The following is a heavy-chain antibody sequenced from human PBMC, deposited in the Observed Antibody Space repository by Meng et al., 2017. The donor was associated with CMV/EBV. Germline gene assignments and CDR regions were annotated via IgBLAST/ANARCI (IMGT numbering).Heavy chain of an antibody. D-gene: IGHD1-26*01. CDR3: ARGYSGTYRADY. CDR1: GFTFSSYW. CDR2: INSDGTSA. V-gene: IGHV3-74*01. J-gene: IGHJ4*02. Sequence: CADSGFTFSSYWMHWVRQVPGKGLVWVSRINSDGTSASYADSVQGRFTISRDNAKSTLYLQMNSLRAEDTAVYYCARGYSGTYRADYWGQGTLVTVSS.